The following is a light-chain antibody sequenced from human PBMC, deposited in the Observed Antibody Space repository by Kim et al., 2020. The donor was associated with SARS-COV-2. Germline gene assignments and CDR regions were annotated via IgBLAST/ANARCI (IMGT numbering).Light chain of an antibody. CDR1: SSDIGGYNY. V-gene: IGLV2-8*01. CDR3: SSYTGSNNVL. Sequence: HSVTISCTGTSSDIGGYNYVSWYQQHPGNAPTLMIYEVTKRPSGVPDRFSGSKSGNTASLIVSGLQAEDEADYYCSSYTGSNNVLFGGGTQLTVL. CDR2: EVT. J-gene: IGLJ2*01.